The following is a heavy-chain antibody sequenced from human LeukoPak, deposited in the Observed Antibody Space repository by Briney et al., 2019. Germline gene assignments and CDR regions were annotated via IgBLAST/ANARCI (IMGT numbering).Heavy chain of an antibody. CDR2: ISGSGGST. D-gene: IGHD2-15*01. CDR1: GFTFSSYA. V-gene: IGHV3-23*01. J-gene: IGHJ4*02. Sequence: GGSLRLSCAASGFTFSSYAMSWVRQAPGKGLEWVSAISGSGGSTYYADSVKGRFTISRDNSKNTLYLQMNSLRAEDTAVYYCAKEHLQVVVAKWGPYDYWGQGTLVTVSS. CDR3: AKEHLQVVVAKWGPYDY.